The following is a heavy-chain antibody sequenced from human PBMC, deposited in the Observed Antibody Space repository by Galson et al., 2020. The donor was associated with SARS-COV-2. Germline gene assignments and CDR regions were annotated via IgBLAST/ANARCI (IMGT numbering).Heavy chain of an antibody. D-gene: IGHD3-10*01. V-gene: IGHV4-59*01. Sequence: SETLSLTCTVSGGSISNYYWSWIRQPPGKGLEWIGFIYNSVNTNYKPSLKSRVTISVDTSKNQFSLKLTSVTAADTAVYYCARGYYYGSGGQYVQHWGQGTLVTAS. CDR3: ARGYYYGSGGQYVQH. CDR2: IYNSVNT. CDR1: GGSISNYY. J-gene: IGHJ1*01.